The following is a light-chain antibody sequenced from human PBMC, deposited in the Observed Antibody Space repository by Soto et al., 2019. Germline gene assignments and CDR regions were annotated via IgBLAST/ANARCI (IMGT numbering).Light chain of an antibody. CDR1: QSVSSS. J-gene: IGKJ2*01. V-gene: IGKV3-11*01. CDR2: DTS. Sequence: EIVLTQSPATLSLSPGERATLSCRASQSVSSSLSWYQQKPGQAPRLLIYDTSNRATGIPARFSGSGSETDFTLTISSLEPEDSAVYACQQRSNWPYTFGQGTKLEIK. CDR3: QQRSNWPYT.